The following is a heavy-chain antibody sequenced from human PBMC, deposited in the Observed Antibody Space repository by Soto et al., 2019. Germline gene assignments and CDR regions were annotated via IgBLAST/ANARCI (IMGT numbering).Heavy chain of an antibody. Sequence: GPEVQKPGASVRVSCKTSGYTFTSYGISWVRQAPGQGLEWMGRVSPNNGDTYYTQKFQGRVTMTTDTSTSTVYLDLTSLTSDDTAIYFCSRFGAYGSHWGQGTLVTVSS. V-gene: IGHV1-18*04. CDR3: SRFGAYGSH. J-gene: IGHJ4*02. CDR1: GYTFTSYG. CDR2: VSPNNGDT. D-gene: IGHD3-10*01.